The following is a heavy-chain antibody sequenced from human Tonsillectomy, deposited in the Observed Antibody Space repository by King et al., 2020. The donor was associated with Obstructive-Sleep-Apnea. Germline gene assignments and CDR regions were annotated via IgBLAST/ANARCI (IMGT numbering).Heavy chain of an antibody. J-gene: IGHJ4*02. CDR3: AKSVIRITMIVGGFDY. V-gene: IGHV3-23*04. D-gene: IGHD3-22*01. Sequence: QLVQSGGGLVQPGGSLRLSCAASGFTFSSYAMSWVRQAPGKGLEWVSAISGSGGSTYYADSVKGRFTISGENSKNTLYLQMNSLRAEDRAVYYCAKSVIRITMIVGGFDYWGQGTLVTVSS. CDR1: GFTFSSYA. CDR2: ISGSGGST.